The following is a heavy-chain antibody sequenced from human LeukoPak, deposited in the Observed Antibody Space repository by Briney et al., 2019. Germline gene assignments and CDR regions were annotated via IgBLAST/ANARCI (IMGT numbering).Heavy chain of an antibody. V-gene: IGHV3-30*02. J-gene: IGHJ3*02. CDR1: GFTFSSYG. CDR2: IRYDGSNK. D-gene: IGHD3-10*01. Sequence: AGGSLRLSCAASGFTFSSYGMHWVRQAPGKGLEWVAFIRYDGSNKYYADSVKGRFTISRDNSKNTLYLQMNSLRAEDMAVYYCAKGLYGSGSYTAFDIWGQGTMVTVSS. CDR3: AKGLYGSGSYTAFDI.